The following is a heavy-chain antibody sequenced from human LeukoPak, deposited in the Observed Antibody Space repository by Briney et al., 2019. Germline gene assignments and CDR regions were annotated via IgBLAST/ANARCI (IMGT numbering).Heavy chain of an antibody. D-gene: IGHD5-18*01. CDR3: ARWIQRFDY. J-gene: IGHJ4*02. V-gene: IGHV3-30*02. CDR2: IRSDSSYK. CDR1: GFSFRNYG. Sequence: GGSLRLSCVASGFSFRNYGMHWVRQAPGKGLEWVTFIRSDSSYKYYADSVKGRFTTSRDNSKSTLDLQMNSLRPEDTALYYCARWIQRFDYWGQGTLVTVSS.